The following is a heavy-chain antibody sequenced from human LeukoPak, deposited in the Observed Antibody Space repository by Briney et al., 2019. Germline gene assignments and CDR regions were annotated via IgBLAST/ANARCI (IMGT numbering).Heavy chain of an antibody. Sequence: PGGSLRLSCAASGFTFDDYAMHWVRQAPGKGLEWVSGISWNSGSIGYADSVKGRFTISRDNAKNSLYLQMNSLRAEDTAVYYCAKDSDVVVPNYFDYWGQGTLVTVSS. CDR2: ISWNSGSI. D-gene: IGHD2-2*01. V-gene: IGHV3-9*01. CDR3: AKDSDVVVPNYFDY. J-gene: IGHJ4*02. CDR1: GFTFDDYA.